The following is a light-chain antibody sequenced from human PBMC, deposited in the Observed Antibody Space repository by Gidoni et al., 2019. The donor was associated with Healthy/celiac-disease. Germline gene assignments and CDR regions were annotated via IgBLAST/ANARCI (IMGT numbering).Light chain of an antibody. CDR3: QQYGSSPGYT. J-gene: IGKJ2*01. CDR1: QSVSSSY. V-gene: IGKV3-20*01. Sequence: EIVLTQSPGTLSLSPGERATLPCRASQSVSSSYLAWYQQKPGQAPRLRIYGASSRATGIPDRFSGSGSGTDFTLTISRLEPEDFAVYYCQQYGSSPGYTFGQGTKLEIK. CDR2: GAS.